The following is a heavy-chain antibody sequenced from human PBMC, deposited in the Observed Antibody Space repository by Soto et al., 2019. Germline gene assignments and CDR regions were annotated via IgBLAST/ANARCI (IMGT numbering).Heavy chain of an antibody. V-gene: IGHV1-8*01. CDR1: GYSFTTYD. CDR2: MDPNSGDT. CDR3: ARNKRETGDFDY. J-gene: IGHJ4*02. Sequence: GAPVKVSCKASGYSFTTYDINWVRQAPGQGLEWLGWMDPNSGDTGYAQKFQGRVTMTRDTSISTAYMELSSLRSEDTALYYCARNKRETGDFDYWGQGTLVTVSS. D-gene: IGHD7-27*01.